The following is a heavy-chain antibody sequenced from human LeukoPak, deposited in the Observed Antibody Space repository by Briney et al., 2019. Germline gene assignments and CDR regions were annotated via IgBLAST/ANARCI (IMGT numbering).Heavy chain of an antibody. CDR3: ARDSGWFRFDH. J-gene: IGHJ4*02. D-gene: IGHD6-19*01. V-gene: IGHV3-7*03. CDR2: IKEDGSQK. Sequence: PGGSLRLSCAASGFTFSSFWMTWVRQAPGKGLEWVANIKEDGSQKYYVGSVKGRFTISRDNAKNSLFLQTNSLRVDDTAVYYCARDSGWFRFDHWGQGTLVTVSS. CDR1: GFTFSSFW.